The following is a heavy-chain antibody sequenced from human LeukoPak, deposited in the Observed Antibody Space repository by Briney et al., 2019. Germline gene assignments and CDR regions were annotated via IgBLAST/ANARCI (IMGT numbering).Heavy chain of an antibody. CDR1: GGSFSGYY. CDR3: ARVPTAILVLDY. J-gene: IGHJ4*02. D-gene: IGHD2-2*01. V-gene: IGHV4-59*10. Sequence: SETLSLTCAVYGGSFSGYYWTWIRQPAGKGLEWIGRIYTSGSTNYNPSLKSRVTISGDTSKNQFSLKLSSVTAADTAVYYCARVPTAILVLDYWGQGTLVTVSS. CDR2: IYTSGST.